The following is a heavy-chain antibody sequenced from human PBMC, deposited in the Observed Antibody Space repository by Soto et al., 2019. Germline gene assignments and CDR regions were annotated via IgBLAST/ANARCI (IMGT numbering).Heavy chain of an antibody. CDR3: ARGEVIGRGWYLGNWFDP. CDR2: MNPNSGNT. D-gene: IGHD6-19*01. J-gene: IGHJ5*02. Sequence: QVQLVQSGAEVKKPGASVKVSCKASGYTFTSYDINWVRQATGQGLEWMGWMNPNSGNTGYAQKFQGRVTMTRNTSISTAYMELSSLRSEDTAVYYCARGEVIGRGWYLGNWFDPWGQGTLVTVSS. V-gene: IGHV1-8*01. CDR1: GYTFTSYD.